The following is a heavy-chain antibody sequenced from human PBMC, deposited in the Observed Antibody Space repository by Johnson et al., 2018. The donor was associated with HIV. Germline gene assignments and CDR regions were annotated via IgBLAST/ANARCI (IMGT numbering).Heavy chain of an antibody. V-gene: IGHV3-30*04. CDR1: GFTFSTYA. CDR2: ISYDGSDI. CDR3: AREGDAFDI. J-gene: IGHJ3*02. Sequence: QVQLVESGGGVVQPGRSLRLSCAASGFTFSTYAMHWVRQAPGKGLESVAVISYDGSDIYHTDSVKGRFNISRDNSKTTLYLQMNSLRAEDTAVYYCAREGDAFDIWGQGTMVTVSS.